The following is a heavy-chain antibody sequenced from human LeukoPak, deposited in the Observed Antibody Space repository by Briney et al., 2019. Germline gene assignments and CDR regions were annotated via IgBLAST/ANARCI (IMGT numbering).Heavy chain of an antibody. CDR2: INAGNGNT. CDR1: GGTFSSYA. J-gene: IGHJ5*02. V-gene: IGHV1-3*01. D-gene: IGHD3-22*01. Sequence: ASVKVSCKASGGTFSSYAIDWVRQAPGQRLEWMGWINAGNGNTKYSQKFQGRVTITRDTSASTAYMELSSLRSEDTAVYYCARDSVLYYYDSSGYYREENWFDPWGQGTLVTVSS. CDR3: ARDSVLYYYDSSGYYREENWFDP.